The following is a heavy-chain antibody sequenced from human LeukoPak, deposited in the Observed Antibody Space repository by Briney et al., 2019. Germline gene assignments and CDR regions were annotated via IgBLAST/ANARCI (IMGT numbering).Heavy chain of an antibody. D-gene: IGHD6-6*01. Sequence: SETLSLTCAVYGGSFSGYYWSWIRQPPGKGLEWIGELNHSGSTNYNPSLKSRVTISVDTSKNQFSLKLSSVTAADTAVYYCARGGRQLFRAFDIWGQGTMVTVSS. CDR2: LNHSGST. CDR1: GGSFSGYY. CDR3: ARGGRQLFRAFDI. J-gene: IGHJ3*02. V-gene: IGHV4-34*01.